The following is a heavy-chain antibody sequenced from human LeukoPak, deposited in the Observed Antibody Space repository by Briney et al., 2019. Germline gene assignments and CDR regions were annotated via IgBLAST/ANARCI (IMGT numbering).Heavy chain of an antibody. CDR1: GFAFSNHW. CDR2: LSGDGSNT. D-gene: IGHD1-1*01. V-gene: IGHV3-74*01. CDR3: ARDWKTNSFDY. Sequence: GALRLSCAASGFAFSNHWMHWVRQAPGKGLVWVSRLSGDGSNTIYADSVKGRFTISRDNAKNTLYLQMNSLRAEDTAIYYCARDWKTNSFDYWGQGTLVTVSS. J-gene: IGHJ4*02.